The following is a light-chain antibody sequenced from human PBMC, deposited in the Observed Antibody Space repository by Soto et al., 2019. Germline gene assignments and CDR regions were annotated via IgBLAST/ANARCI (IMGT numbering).Light chain of an antibody. J-gene: IGLJ2*01. Sequence: QSALTQPASVSGSPGQSITISCTGTSSDVGSYNLVSWYQHHPGKAPKLMIYEGSMRPSGISNRFSGSKSGNTASLTISGLKAEDEADYYCCSYAGTTTLVVFGGGTKLTVL. CDR2: EGS. CDR3: CSYAGTTTLVV. V-gene: IGLV2-23*03. CDR1: SSDVGSYNL.